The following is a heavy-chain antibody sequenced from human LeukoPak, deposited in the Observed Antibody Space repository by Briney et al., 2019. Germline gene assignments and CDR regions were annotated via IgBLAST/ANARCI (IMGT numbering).Heavy chain of an antibody. D-gene: IGHD3-22*01. CDR1: GGTFSSYA. CDR3: ASYDSSGPPTEYYFDY. V-gene: IGHV1-69*13. Sequence: ASVKVSCKASGGTFSSYAISWVRQAPGQGLEWMGGIIPIFGTANYAQKFQGRVTITADESTSTAYMELSSLRSEDTAVYYCASYDSSGPPTEYYFDYWGQGTLVTVSS. J-gene: IGHJ4*02. CDR2: IIPIFGTA.